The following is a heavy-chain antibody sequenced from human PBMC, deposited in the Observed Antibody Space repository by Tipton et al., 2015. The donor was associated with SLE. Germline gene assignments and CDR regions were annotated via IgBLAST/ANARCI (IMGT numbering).Heavy chain of an antibody. CDR2: IRSKAYGGTT. V-gene: IGHV3-49*04. CDR3: TRAAGSGNYDAFDF. D-gene: IGHD3-22*01. Sequence: SLRLSCTASGFIFGDYAVTWVRQAPGKGLEWVGFIRSKAYGGTTEYAASVKDRFTISRDDSKSIASLQMNSLKTEDTAVYYCTRAAGSGNYDAFDFWGQGAMVTVSS. CDR1: GFIFGDYA. J-gene: IGHJ3*01.